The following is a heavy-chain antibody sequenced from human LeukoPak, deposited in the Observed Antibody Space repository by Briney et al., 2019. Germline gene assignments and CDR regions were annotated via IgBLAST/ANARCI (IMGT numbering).Heavy chain of an antibody. CDR3: ARDQGFPDLETYSAWVY. V-gene: IGHV4-59*12. D-gene: IGHD3-3*01. CDR2: IYYSGST. Sequence: SETLSLTCTVSGGSISSYYWSWIRQPPGKGLEWIGYIYYSGSTNYNPSLKSRVTISVDTSKNQFSLKLSSVTAADTAVYYCARDQGFPDLETYSAWVYWGQGTLVTVSS. CDR1: GGSISSYY. J-gene: IGHJ4*02.